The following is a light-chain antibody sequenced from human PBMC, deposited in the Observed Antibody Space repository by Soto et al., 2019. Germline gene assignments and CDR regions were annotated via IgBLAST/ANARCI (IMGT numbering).Light chain of an antibody. Sequence: ETVMTQSPATLSVSPGERTSLSCRASQSVSRNLAWYQQKPGQTPRLLIYGTSTRATGVPARFSAIGSGTEFTLTISSLQSEDFGVYYCQQYHNSPLTFGGGTKVEI. J-gene: IGKJ4*01. CDR1: QSVSRN. V-gene: IGKV3-15*01. CDR2: GTS. CDR3: QQYHNSPLT.